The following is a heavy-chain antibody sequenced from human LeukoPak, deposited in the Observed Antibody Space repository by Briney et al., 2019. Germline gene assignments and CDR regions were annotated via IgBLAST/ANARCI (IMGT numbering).Heavy chain of an antibody. CDR1: GYTFTGYY. D-gene: IGHD3-3*01. V-gene: IGHV1-2*02. CDR2: INPNSGGT. CDR3: ATFGAGGYYFDY. J-gene: IGHJ4*02. Sequence: ASVKVSCKASGYTFTGYYMHSVGQAPGQGLEWMGWINPNSGGTNYAQKFQGRVTMTRHTSISTAYMEPSRLRSDDTAVYYCATFGAGGYYFDYWGQGTLVTVSS.